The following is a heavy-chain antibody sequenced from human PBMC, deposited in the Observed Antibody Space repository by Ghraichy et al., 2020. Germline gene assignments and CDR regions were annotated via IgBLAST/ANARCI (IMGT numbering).Heavy chain of an antibody. CDR1: GGTFSSYA. J-gene: IGHJ6*02. CDR3: ARGRSSFPKYYGMDV. V-gene: IGHV1-69*13. Sequence: SVQVSCKASGGTFSSYAISWVRQAPGQGLEWMGGIIPIFGTANYAQKFQGRVTITADESTSTAYMELSSLRSEDTAVYYCARGRSSFPKYYGMDVWGQGTTVTVSS. CDR2: IIPIFGTA. D-gene: IGHD6-13*01.